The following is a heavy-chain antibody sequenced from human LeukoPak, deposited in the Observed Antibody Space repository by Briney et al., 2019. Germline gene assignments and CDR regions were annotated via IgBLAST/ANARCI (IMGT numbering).Heavy chain of an antibody. CDR2: SYYSGST. CDR1: GVSISSYY. Sequence: PSETLSLTCTVSGVSISSYYWSWIRQPPGKGLEWIGYSYYSGSTNYNPSLKSRVTISVDTSKNQFSLKLSSVTAADTAVYYCVRVQGGTVYFDYWGQGTLVTVSS. CDR3: VRVQGGTVYFDY. D-gene: IGHD4-17*01. V-gene: IGHV4-59*01. J-gene: IGHJ4*02.